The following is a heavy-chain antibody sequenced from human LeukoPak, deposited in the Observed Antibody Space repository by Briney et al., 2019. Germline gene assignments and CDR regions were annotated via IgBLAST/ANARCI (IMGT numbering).Heavy chain of an antibody. CDR1: GGSFSGYY. D-gene: IGHD3-22*01. Sequence: SETLSLTCAVYGGSFSGYYWSWIRQPPGKGLEWIGEINHSGSTNYNPSLKSRVTISVDTSKNQFSLKLSSVTAADTAVYYCARETYYYDTAYLDYWGQGTLVTVSS. CDR3: ARETYYYDTAYLDY. V-gene: IGHV4-34*01. CDR2: INHSGST. J-gene: IGHJ4*02.